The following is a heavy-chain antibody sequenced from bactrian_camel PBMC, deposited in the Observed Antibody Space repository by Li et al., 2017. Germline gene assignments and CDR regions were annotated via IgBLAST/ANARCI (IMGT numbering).Heavy chain of an antibody. D-gene: IGHD1*01. J-gene: IGHJ4*01. V-gene: IGHV3S9*01. CDR1: GYSHRPYV. Sequence: HVQLVESGGGSVQAGGSLRLSCTGSGYSHRPYVMGWFRQVPGKKREGVAYLDVDGGTDYTYSVAGRFTISKDNSKNTLYLQMNNLKPEDTATYYCAAAVVPVAGACRPNMDYRDWGQGTQVTVS. CDR3: AAAVVPVAGACRPNMDYRD. CDR2: LDVDGGT.